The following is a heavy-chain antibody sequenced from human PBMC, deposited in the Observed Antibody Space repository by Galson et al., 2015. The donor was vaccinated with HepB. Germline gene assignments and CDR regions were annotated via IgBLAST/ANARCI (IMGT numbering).Heavy chain of an antibody. CDR1: EYTFTGYY. Sequence: SVKVSCKASEYTFTGYYMHWVRQAPGQGLEWMGWTNPNSGGTNYAQKFQGRVTMTRDTSISTAYMELSRLTSDDTAVYYCAREMPLSTGWYRNRFDYWGQGTLVTVSS. CDR2: TNPNSGGT. V-gene: IGHV1-2*02. D-gene: IGHD6-19*01. CDR3: AREMPLSTGWYRNRFDY. J-gene: IGHJ4*02.